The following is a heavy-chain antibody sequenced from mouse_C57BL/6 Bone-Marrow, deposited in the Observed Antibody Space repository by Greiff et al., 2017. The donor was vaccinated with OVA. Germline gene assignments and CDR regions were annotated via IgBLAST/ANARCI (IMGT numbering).Heavy chain of an antibody. CDR1: GYTFTSYW. V-gene: IGHV1-59*01. CDR3: ARWSYRGAMDY. CDR2: IDPSDSYT. Sequence: VQLQQPGAELVRPGTSVKLSCKASGYTFTSYWMHWVKQRPGQGLEWIGVIDPSDSYTNYNQKFKGKATLTVDKSSSTPSMQLSSLTSENSAVYCCARWSYRGAMDYWGQGTSVTVSS. J-gene: IGHJ4*01. D-gene: IGHD2-10*01.